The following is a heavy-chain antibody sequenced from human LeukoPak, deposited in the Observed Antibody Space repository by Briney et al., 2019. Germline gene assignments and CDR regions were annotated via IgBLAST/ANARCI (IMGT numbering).Heavy chain of an antibody. CDR1: GFTFTNYG. D-gene: IGHD5-18*01. CDR2: ITTSGGT. Sequence: GGSLRLSCAASGFTFTNYGMSWVRQAPGRGLEWVSAITTSGGTYYADSVKGRFTISRDNAKNSLYLQMNSLRAEDTAVYYCARPNVDTAMVGAFDIWGQGTMVTVSS. V-gene: IGHV3-23*01. J-gene: IGHJ3*02. CDR3: ARPNVDTAMVGAFDI.